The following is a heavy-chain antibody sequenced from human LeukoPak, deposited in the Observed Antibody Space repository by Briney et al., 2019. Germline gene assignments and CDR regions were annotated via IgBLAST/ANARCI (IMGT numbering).Heavy chain of an antibody. Sequence: PGGSLRLSCAASASGVAFTSHGMHWVRQAPGKGLEWVAVIWSDGTNQYYADSVKGRFTISRDNFKKTVSLQMNSPRAEDTAVYYCAKDAQRGFDYSNSLEHWGQGSLVTVSS. CDR3: AKDAQRGFDYSNSLEH. V-gene: IGHV3-33*06. J-gene: IGHJ4*02. CDR1: ASGVAFTSHG. D-gene: IGHD4-11*01. CDR2: IWSDGTNQ.